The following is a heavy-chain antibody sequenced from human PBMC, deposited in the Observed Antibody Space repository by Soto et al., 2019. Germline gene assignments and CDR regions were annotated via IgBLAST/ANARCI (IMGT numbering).Heavy chain of an antibody. V-gene: IGHV3-30-3*01. CDR1: GFTFSSYA. J-gene: IGHJ6*02. CDR3: ARRYGSGSYFLYYYHYGMDV. D-gene: IGHD3-10*01. Sequence: GGSLRLSCAASGFTFSSYAMHWVRQAPGKGLEWVAVISYDGSNKYYADSVKGRFTVSRDNSKNTLYLQMNSLRAEDTAVYYCARRYGSGSYFLYYYHYGMDVWGQGTTVTVSS. CDR2: ISYDGSNK.